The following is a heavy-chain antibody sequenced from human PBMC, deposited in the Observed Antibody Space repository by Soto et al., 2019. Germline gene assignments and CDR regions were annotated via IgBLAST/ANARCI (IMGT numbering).Heavy chain of an antibody. J-gene: IGHJ6*02. D-gene: IGHD3-16*01. CDR1: GGTFNSYT. CDR3: AKVMDYYGMDV. Sequence: SVKVSCKASGGTFNSYTITWVRQAPGQGLEWMGRIIPVLDVATNAQKFQGRIMITADKSTRTAYMELSSLRAEDTAVYYCAKVMDYYGMDVWGQGTTVTVSS. V-gene: IGHV1-69*02. CDR2: IIPVLDVA.